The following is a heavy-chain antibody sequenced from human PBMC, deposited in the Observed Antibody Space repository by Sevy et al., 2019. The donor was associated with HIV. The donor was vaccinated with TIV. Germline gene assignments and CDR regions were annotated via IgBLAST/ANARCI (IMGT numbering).Heavy chain of an antibody. D-gene: IGHD5-18*01. J-gene: IGHJ6*02. CDR2: ISGSGGST. CDR1: GFTFGTYT. Sequence: GGSLRLSCAASGFTFGTYTMNWVRQAPGKGLEWVSAISGSGGSTYYTDSVKGRFTISRDNSKTTLYLQMNSLRAEDTAVYYCAKGDTSFYGMDVWGHGTTVTVSS. CDR3: AKGDTSFYGMDV. V-gene: IGHV3-23*01.